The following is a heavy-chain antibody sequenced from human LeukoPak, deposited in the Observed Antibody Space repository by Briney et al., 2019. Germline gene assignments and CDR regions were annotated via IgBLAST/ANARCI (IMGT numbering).Heavy chain of an antibody. Sequence: GGSLRLSYAASGFTIIKYWMSWVRQAPGKGLEWVANINQGGSEKDYVDSVKGRFTISRDNAKNSLFLQMNSLRAEDTALYYCVPHYFDSSGYYHGYWGQGTLVTVSS. CDR3: VPHYFDSSGYYHGY. V-gene: IGHV3-7*01. J-gene: IGHJ4*02. CDR1: GFTIIKYW. CDR2: INQGGSEK. D-gene: IGHD3-22*01.